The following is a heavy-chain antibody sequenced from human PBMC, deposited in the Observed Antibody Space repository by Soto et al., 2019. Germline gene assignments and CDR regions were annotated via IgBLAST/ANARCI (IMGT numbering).Heavy chain of an antibody. V-gene: IGHV1-69*01. D-gene: IGHD6-6*01. CDR3: ATSQMIAARPVEFDY. CDR2: IIPIFGTA. Sequence: QVQLVQSGAEVKKPGSSVKVSCKASGGTFSSYAISWVRQAPGQGLEWMGGIIPIFGTANYAQKFQGRVTITADESTRTAYMELSSMRSEDTAVYYWATSQMIAARPVEFDYWGQGTLVTVSS. CDR1: GGTFSSYA. J-gene: IGHJ4*02.